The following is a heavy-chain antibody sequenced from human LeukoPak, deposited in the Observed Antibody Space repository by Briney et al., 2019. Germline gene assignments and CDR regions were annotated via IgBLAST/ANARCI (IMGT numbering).Heavy chain of an antibody. CDR2: FLSDGRI. V-gene: IGHV3-53*01. CDR3: GSYRRAYDI. D-gene: IGHD1-26*01. CDR1: GLTVSSTS. Sequence: PGGSLILSCAASGLTVSSTSMTWVRQAPGKGLEWVSDFLSDGRIYYADSVKGRFTISKDNSQNTVNLQMDNLRAEDTATYYCGSYRRAYDIWGQGTVVTVAS. J-gene: IGHJ3*02.